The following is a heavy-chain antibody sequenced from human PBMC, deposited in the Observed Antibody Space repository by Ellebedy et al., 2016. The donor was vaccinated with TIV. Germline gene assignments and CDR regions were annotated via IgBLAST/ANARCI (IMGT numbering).Heavy chain of an antibody. CDR3: TRGPSGGYFDY. D-gene: IGHD3-10*01. V-gene: IGHV1-2*02. J-gene: IGHJ4*02. CDR1: GYIFTDYY. Sequence: AASVKVSCQVSGYIFTDYYIHWFRQAPGQEFEWMGWINPNNGGTNYAQKFQDRVTLTRDPPISTVYMDLSRLKSYDTAVYYCTRGPSGGYFDYWGQGTLVPVSS. CDR2: INPNNGGT.